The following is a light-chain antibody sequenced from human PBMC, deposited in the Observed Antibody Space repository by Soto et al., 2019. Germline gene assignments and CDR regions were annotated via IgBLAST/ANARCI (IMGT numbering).Light chain of an antibody. CDR3: QQYGSSTYT. CDR1: QSVSSNH. Sequence: EIVLTQSPGSLSLSPRERATLSCRASQSVSSNHLAWYQQKPGQAPRLLIYGASRRATGIPDRFSGSGSGTDFTLTISRAEPQDFAVYYCQQYGSSTYTFGQGTKVEIK. CDR2: GAS. J-gene: IGKJ2*01. V-gene: IGKV3-20*01.